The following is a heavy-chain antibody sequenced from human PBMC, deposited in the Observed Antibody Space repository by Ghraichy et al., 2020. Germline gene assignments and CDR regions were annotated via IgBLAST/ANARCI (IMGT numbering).Heavy chain of an antibody. V-gene: IGHV5-51*01. Sequence: GGSLRLSCKGSGYSFTNYWIDWVRQMPGKGLEWMGMIYAGDSDTRYSPSFQGQVTISVDKSISTAYLQWSSLKASDTAVYYCARRQYSSGWRAPDYWGQGTLVTVSS. CDR1: GYSFTNYW. D-gene: IGHD6-19*01. CDR3: ARRQYSSGWRAPDY. J-gene: IGHJ4*02. CDR2: IYAGDSDT.